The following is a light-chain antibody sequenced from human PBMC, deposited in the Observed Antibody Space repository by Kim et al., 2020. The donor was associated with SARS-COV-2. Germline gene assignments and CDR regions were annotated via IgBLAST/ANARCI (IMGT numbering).Light chain of an antibody. CDR1: QDIGSS. J-gene: IGKJ1*01. CDR3: QQYHNYPWT. Sequence: AIRMTQSPSSISASSGDRVTITCRASQDIGSSLAWYQQKPGNAPKLLIYGASTLQSGVSSKFSGSGSRTDFTLTIKWLQSEDFSTYYCQQYHNYPWTFGQGTKVDIK. CDR2: GAS. V-gene: IGKV1-8*01.